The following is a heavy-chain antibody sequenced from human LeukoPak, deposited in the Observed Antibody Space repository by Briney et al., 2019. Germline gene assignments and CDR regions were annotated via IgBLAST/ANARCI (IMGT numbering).Heavy chain of an antibody. CDR1: GLNFDDSA. J-gene: IGHJ1*01. CDR3: ARDSQEFFQH. V-gene: IGHV3-43*02. CDR2: ISGDGGST. Sequence: GGSLRLSCVASGLNFDDSAMHWVRQAPGKGLEWVSLISGDGGSTCYADSMKGRFTISRDNSKNSLYLQMNSLRTEDTALYYCARDSQEFFQHWGQGTLVTVSS.